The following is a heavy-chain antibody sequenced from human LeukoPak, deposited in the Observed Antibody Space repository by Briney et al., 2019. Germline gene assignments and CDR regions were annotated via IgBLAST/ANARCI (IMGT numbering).Heavy chain of an antibody. CDR1: GFTVSSNY. D-gene: IGHD3-10*01. V-gene: IGHV3-53*01. Sequence: GGSLRLSCAASGFTVSSNYMSWVRQTPGKGLEWVSGIYSGGSTNYADSVKGRITISRDNSKNTLYLQMNNLRAEDTAVYYCARERYGSGPVDYWGQGTLVTVSS. J-gene: IGHJ4*02. CDR3: ARERYGSGPVDY. CDR2: IYSGGST.